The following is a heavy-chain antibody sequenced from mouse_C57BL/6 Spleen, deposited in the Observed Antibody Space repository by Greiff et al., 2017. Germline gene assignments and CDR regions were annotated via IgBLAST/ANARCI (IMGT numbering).Heavy chain of an antibody. J-gene: IGHJ4*01. CDR3: ARRLRLRDYYAMDY. D-gene: IGHD3-2*02. CDR1: GYAFSSSW. CDR2: IYPGDGDT. Sequence: VKLVESGPELVKPGASVKISCKASGYAFSSSWMNWVKQRPGKGLEWIGRIYPGDGDTNYNGKFKGKATLTADKSSSTAYMQLSSLTSEDSAVYFCARRLRLRDYYAMDYWGQGTSVTVSS. V-gene: IGHV1-82*01.